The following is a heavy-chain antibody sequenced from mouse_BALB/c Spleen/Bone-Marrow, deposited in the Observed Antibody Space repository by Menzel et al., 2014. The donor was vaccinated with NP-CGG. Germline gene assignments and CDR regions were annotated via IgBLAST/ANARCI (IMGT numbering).Heavy chain of an antibody. V-gene: IGHV5-17*02. Sequence: EVQGAESGGGLVQPGVPRKRSCAASGFTFSSFGMHWVRQAPEKGLEWVAYISSGSSTIYYADTVKGRFTISRDNPKNTLFLQMTSLRSEDTAMYYCARYGYYDAMGYWGQGTSVTVSS. D-gene: IGHD2-2*01. CDR2: ISSGSSTI. CDR3: ARYGYYDAMGY. CDR1: GFTFSSFG. J-gene: IGHJ4*01.